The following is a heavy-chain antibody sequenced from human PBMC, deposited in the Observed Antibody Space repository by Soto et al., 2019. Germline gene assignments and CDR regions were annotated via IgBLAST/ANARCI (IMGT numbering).Heavy chain of an antibody. CDR1: GGSISSYY. D-gene: IGHD6-19*01. Sequence: QVQLQESGPGLVKPSETLSLTCTVSGGSISSYYWSWIRQPPGKGLEWIGYIYYSGSTNYNPSLKSRVTISVDTSKNQFSLKLRSVTAAETAVYYCARGIAVAGTQRVDAFDIWGQGTMVTVSS. J-gene: IGHJ3*02. V-gene: IGHV4-59*01. CDR2: IYYSGST. CDR3: ARGIAVAGTQRVDAFDI.